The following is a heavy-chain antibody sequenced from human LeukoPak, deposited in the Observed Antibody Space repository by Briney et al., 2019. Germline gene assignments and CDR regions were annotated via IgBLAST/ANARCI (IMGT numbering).Heavy chain of an antibody. V-gene: IGHV1-2*02. CDR3: ARVASSGTIDH. D-gene: IGHD6-13*01. J-gene: IGHJ4*02. CDR1: GFGLTDYG. Sequence: ASVKVSCKASGFGLTDYGISWVRQAPGQGLKWVGWINPNTGVTNYAQKLLGRVTMTRDTSITTAYMELSRLTSDDTGIYYCARVASSGTIDHWGQGTLVTVSS. CDR2: INPNTGVT.